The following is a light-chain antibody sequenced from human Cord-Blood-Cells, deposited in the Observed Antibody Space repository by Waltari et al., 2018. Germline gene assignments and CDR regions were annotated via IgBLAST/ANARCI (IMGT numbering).Light chain of an antibody. Sequence: EIVLTQSPATLSLSPGERATLSCRASQSVSSYLAWYQQKPGQAPRLLIYDASNRATGIPARFRGSGSGTDFTINISSLEPEDFAVYYCQQRSNWPTFGQGTKLEIK. CDR3: QQRSNWPT. J-gene: IGKJ2*01. CDR2: DAS. CDR1: QSVSSY. V-gene: IGKV3-11*01.